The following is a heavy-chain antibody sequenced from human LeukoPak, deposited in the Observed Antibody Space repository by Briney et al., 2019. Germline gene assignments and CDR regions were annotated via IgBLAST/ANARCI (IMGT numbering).Heavy chain of an antibody. CDR2: INQDGSEK. CDR1: GFTFSSYW. Sequence: GGSLRLSCAASGFTFSSYWMSWVRQAPGKGLEWVANINQDGSEKYYVDSVTGRFTISRDNAKNSLYLQMNSLRAEDTAMYYCASRIRYSYDTSGYSDWFDPWGQGTLVTVSS. D-gene: IGHD3-22*01. J-gene: IGHJ5*02. CDR3: ASRIRYSYDTSGYSDWFDP. V-gene: IGHV3-7*01.